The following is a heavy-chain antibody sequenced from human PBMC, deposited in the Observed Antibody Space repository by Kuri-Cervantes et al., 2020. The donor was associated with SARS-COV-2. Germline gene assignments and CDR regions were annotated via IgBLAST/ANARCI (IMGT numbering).Heavy chain of an antibody. D-gene: IGHD3-3*01. J-gene: IGHJ3*02. V-gene: IGHV3-23*01. CDR1: GFTFSNYA. CDR3: AKFMLRFLEWLPISYDAFDI. CDR2: ISGWTAST. Sequence: LSLTCAASGFTFSNYAMTWVRQAPGKGLEWVSAISGWTASTYYADSVKGRFTISSDNSKNTLYLQMNNLRAEDTAIYYCAKFMLRFLEWLPISYDAFDIWGQGTMVTVSS.